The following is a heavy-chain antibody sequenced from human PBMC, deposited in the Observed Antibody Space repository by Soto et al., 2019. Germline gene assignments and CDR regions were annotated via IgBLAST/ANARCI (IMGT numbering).Heavy chain of an antibody. CDR2: IEYNGVT. D-gene: IGHD2-15*01. Sequence: QVQLQESGPGLVKPSETLSLTCTVSGGSIYRSGYYWGWIRQPPGRGLEWIGNIEYNGVTYSNPSLKSRVTISRDTSKNQFSLKLTSVTAADTALYYCGKVLVGATGHTDSDSWGPGTLVAVSS. CDR3: GKVLVGATGHTDSDS. J-gene: IGHJ4*02. CDR1: GGSIYRSGYY. V-gene: IGHV4-39*01.